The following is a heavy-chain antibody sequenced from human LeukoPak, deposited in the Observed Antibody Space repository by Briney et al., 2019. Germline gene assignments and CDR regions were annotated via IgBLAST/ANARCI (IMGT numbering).Heavy chain of an antibody. D-gene: IGHD3-22*01. CDR2: IYYSGST. Sequence: SETLSLTCTVSGGSISSSSYYWGWIRQPPGKGLEWIGSIYYSGSTYYNPSLKSRVTISVDTSKNQFSLKLSSVTAADTAVYYCARGCWNYYDSSGYFTEDNWFDPWGQGTLVTVSS. V-gene: IGHV4-39*07. CDR3: ARGCWNYYDSSGYFTEDNWFDP. CDR1: GGSISSSSYY. J-gene: IGHJ5*02.